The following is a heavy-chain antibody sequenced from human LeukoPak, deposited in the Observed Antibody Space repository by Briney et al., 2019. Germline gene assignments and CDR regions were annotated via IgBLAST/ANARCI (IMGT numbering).Heavy chain of an antibody. V-gene: IGHV4-59*12. CDR2: IYYSGST. J-gene: IGHJ4*02. D-gene: IGHD5-18*01. CDR1: GGSISSYY. CDR3: ARSGLWSIYYFDY. Sequence: PSETLSLTCTVSGGSISSYYWSWIRQPPGKGLEWIGYIYYSGSTNYNPSLKSRVTMSVDTSKNQFSLKLSSVTAADTAVYYCARSGLWSIYYFDYWGQGTLVTVSS.